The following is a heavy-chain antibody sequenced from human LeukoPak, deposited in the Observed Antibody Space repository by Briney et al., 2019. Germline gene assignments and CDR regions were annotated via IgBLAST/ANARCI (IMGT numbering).Heavy chain of an antibody. Sequence: ASVKVSCKASGYTFTGYYMHWVRQAPGQGLEWMGWINPNIGDTSYEQKFQGRVTMTRDTSISTAYMELNSLTSDDTAAYYCARGRKMAAAGTESPALFDYWGQGTLVAVSS. CDR1: GYTFTGYY. V-gene: IGHV1-2*02. CDR2: INPNIGDT. CDR3: ARGRKMAAAGTESPALFDY. D-gene: IGHD6-13*01. J-gene: IGHJ4*02.